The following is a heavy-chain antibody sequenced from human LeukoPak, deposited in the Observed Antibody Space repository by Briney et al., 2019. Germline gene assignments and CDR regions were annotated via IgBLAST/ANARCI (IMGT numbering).Heavy chain of an antibody. V-gene: IGHV1-18*01. CDR1: GYTFTSYG. CDR2: ISAYNGNT. D-gene: IGHD3-9*01. CDR3: ARDFIVLRYFDCLFGSQRQDAFDI. Sequence: VASVKVSCKASGYTFTSYGISWVRQAPGQGLEWMGWISAYNGNTNYAQKLQGRVTMTTDTSTSTAYMELRSLRSDDTAVYYCARDFIVLRYFDCLFGSQRQDAFDIWGQGTMVTVSS. J-gene: IGHJ3*02.